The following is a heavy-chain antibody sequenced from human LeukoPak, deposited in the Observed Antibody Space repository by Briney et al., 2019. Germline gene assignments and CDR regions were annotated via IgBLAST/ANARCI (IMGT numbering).Heavy chain of an antibody. V-gene: IGHV3-48*03. D-gene: IGHD1-26*01. J-gene: IGHJ4*02. Sequence: GGSLRLSCAASGFTFSTFQMNWVRQAPGKGLEWVSYISSSGSTIYYADSVKGRFTISRDNAKNSLYLQMNSLRAEDTAVYYCARDRYSGSYYGSSGYWGQGTLVTVSS. CDR2: ISSSGSTI. CDR3: ARDRYSGSYYGSSGY. CDR1: GFTFSTFQ.